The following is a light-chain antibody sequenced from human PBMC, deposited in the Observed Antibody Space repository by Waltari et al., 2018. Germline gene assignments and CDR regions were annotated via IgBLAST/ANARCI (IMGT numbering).Light chain of an antibody. J-gene: IGKJ4*01. V-gene: IGKV1-5*03. CDR3: QQYNISSLLT. CDR1: QSISNW. CDR2: KAS. Sequence: DIQMTQSPSTLSASVGDRFTITCRASQSISNWLAWYQQKPGKAPKLLIYKASTLESGVPSRFSGSGSGTEFTLTISSLQPDDFATYYCQQYNISSLLTFGGGTKVEIK.